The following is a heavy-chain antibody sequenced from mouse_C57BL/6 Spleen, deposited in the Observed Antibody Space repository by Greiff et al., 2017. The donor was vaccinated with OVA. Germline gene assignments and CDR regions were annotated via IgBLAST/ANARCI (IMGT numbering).Heavy chain of an antibody. D-gene: IGHD1-1*01. V-gene: IGHV1-82*01. CDR3: ARSNYYGSSPLDY. Sequence: QVQLQQSGPELVKPGASVKISCKASGYAFSSSWMNWVKQRPGKGLEWIGRIYPGDGDTNYNGKFKGKATLTADKSSSTANMQLSSLTSEDSAVYFCARSNYYGSSPLDYWGQGTTLTVSS. J-gene: IGHJ2*01. CDR1: GYAFSSSW. CDR2: IYPGDGDT.